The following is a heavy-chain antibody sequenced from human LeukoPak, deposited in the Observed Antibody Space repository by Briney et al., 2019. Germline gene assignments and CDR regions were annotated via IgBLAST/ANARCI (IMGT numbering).Heavy chain of an antibody. V-gene: IGHV4-34*01. CDR2: INHSGST. CDR1: GGSFSGYY. CDR3: ARSGYYVWGSYRYPHNFDY. D-gene: IGHD3-16*02. J-gene: IGHJ4*02. Sequence: SETLSLTCAVYGGSFSGYYWSWIRQPPGKGLEWIGEINHSGSTNYNPSLKSRVTISVDTSKNQFSLKLSSVTAADTAVYYCARSGYYVWGSYRYPHNFDYWGQGTLVTVSS.